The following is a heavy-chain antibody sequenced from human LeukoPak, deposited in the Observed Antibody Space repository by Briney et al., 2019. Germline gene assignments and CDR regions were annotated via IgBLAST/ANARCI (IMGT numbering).Heavy chain of an antibody. CDR2: IYYSGST. Sequence: SETLSLTCTVSGGSISSSNHYWAWIRQPPGKGLEWIGSIYYSGSTYYNPSLRSRLTMSVDTSKNQFSLRLTSVTAADTAVYYCARLGDAYNLFLDYWGQGTLVTVPS. V-gene: IGHV4-39*01. D-gene: IGHD5-24*01. CDR1: GGSISSSNHY. J-gene: IGHJ4*02. CDR3: ARLGDAYNLFLDY.